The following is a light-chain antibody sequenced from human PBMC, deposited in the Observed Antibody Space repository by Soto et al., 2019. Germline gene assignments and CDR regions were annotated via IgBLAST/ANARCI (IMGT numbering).Light chain of an antibody. V-gene: IGLV1-44*01. Sequence: QSVLTQPPSASGTPGQRVTISCSGSSSNIGGNTVNWYRQVPGTAPKLLIYSNDQRPSGVPDRLSGSKSGTSASLAISGLQSEDEADYYCAAWDDSLDGLYVFGTGTKVTV. CDR1: SSNIGGNT. J-gene: IGLJ1*01. CDR3: AAWDDSLDGLYV. CDR2: SND.